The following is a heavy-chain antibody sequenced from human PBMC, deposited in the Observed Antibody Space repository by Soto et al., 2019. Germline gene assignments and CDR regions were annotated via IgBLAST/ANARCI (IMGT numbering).Heavy chain of an antibody. CDR3: ARHAYYYDS. V-gene: IGHV4-30-2*01. D-gene: IGHD3-22*01. J-gene: IGHJ4*02. CDR2: IYHSGST. CDR1: GGSISSGGYS. Sequence: SETLSLTCAVSGGSISSGGYSWSWIRQPPGKGLEWIGYIYHSGSTYYNPSLKSRVTISVDRSKNQFSLKLSSVTAADTAVYYCARHAYYYDSWGQGTLVTVSS.